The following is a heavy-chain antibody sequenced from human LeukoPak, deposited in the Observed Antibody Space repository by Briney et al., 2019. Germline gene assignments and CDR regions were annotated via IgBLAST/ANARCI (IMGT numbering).Heavy chain of an antibody. V-gene: IGHV5-51*01. Sequence: GGSLRLSCKGSGYSFSSYWIGWVRQMPGKGLEWMGIIYPGDSDTRYSPSFQGQVTISADKSISTAYLQWSSLKASDTAMYYCARVNSSSFDYWGQGTLVTVS. J-gene: IGHJ4*02. CDR3: ARVNSSSFDY. D-gene: IGHD6-13*01. CDR2: IYPGDSDT. CDR1: GYSFSSYW.